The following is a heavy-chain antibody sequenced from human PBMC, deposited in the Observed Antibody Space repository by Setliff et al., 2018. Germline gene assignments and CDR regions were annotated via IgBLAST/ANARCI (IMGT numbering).Heavy chain of an antibody. Sequence: QPGGSLRLSCAASGFTFSTYWMHWVRQAPGKGLVWVSRINSDGSTTSYADSVKGRFTISRDNTKNTLYLQMNSLRAEDTAVYYCVSWLYYYYYGVDVWGQGTTVTVSS. D-gene: IGHD6-13*01. CDR2: INSDGSTT. CDR1: GFTFSTYW. V-gene: IGHV3-74*01. CDR3: VSWLYYYYYGVDV. J-gene: IGHJ6*02.